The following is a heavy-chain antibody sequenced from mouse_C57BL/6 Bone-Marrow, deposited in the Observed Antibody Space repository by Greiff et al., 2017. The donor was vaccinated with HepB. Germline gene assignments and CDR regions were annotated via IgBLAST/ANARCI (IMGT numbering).Heavy chain of an antibody. Sequence: EVKLMESGGGLVQPGGSLSLSCAASGFTFTDYYMSWVRQPPGKALEWLGFIRNKANGYTTEYSAAVKGRFTISRDNSQSILYLQMNALRDEDSATYYCARVEGYYWYFDVWGTGTTVTVSS. D-gene: IGHD2-2*01. J-gene: IGHJ1*03. CDR3: ARVEGYYWYFDV. V-gene: IGHV7-3*01. CDR2: IRNKANGYTT. CDR1: GFTFTDYY.